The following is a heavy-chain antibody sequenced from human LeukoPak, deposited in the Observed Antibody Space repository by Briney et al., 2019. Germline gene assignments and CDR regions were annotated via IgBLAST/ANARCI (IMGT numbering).Heavy chain of an antibody. CDR1: GLTFSSYW. CDR3: ARESGDFDY. J-gene: IGHJ4*02. V-gene: IGHV3-7*03. Sequence: GGSLRLSCAASGLTFSSYWMSWVRQAPGKGLEWVANIKQDGSEKYYVDSVKGRFTISRDNAKNSLYLQMNSLRAEDTAVYYCARESGDFDYWGQGTLVTVSS. CDR2: IKQDGSEK. D-gene: IGHD2-15*01.